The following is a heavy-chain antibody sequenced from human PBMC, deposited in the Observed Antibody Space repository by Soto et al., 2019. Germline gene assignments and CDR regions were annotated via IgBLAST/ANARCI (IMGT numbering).Heavy chain of an antibody. D-gene: IGHD1-26*01. J-gene: IGHJ4*02. V-gene: IGHV3-23*01. CDR2: ITGSGGTT. CDR3: AKEYTSTSKGSFDY. CDR1: GFTFSNHA. Sequence: GGSLRHSCAASGFTFSNHARNWVRQATGKGLEWVSGITGSGGTTFYADSVKGRFTISRDNSRNTVYLQMNSVRADDTGVYYCAKEYTSTSKGSFDYWGQGALVTVSS.